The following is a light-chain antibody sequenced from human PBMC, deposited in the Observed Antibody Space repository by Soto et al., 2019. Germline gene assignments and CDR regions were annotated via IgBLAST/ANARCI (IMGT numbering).Light chain of an antibody. CDR3: SSYAGSNTPYV. V-gene: IGLV2-8*01. CDR1: SSDVGGHNY. Sequence: SALTQPPSASGSPGQSVAISCTGTSSDVGGHNYVSWYQQHPGKAPKLMIYEVSKRPSGVPDRFSGSKSGNTASLTVSGLQAEDEADYNCSSYAGSNTPYVLGTGTKVTVL. J-gene: IGLJ1*01. CDR2: EVS.